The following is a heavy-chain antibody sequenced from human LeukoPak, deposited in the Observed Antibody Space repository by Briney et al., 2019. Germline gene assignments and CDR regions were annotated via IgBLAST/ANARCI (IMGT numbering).Heavy chain of an antibody. Sequence: SETLSLTCTVSGGSISSYYWSWIRQPPGKGVGWVGYIYYSGSTNYNPSLKSRVTISVDTSKNQFSLKLSSVTAADTAVYYCARDYSSGYYDAFDIWGQGTMVTVSS. D-gene: IGHD3-22*01. V-gene: IGHV4-59*01. J-gene: IGHJ3*02. CDR2: IYYSGST. CDR1: GGSISSYY. CDR3: ARDYSSGYYDAFDI.